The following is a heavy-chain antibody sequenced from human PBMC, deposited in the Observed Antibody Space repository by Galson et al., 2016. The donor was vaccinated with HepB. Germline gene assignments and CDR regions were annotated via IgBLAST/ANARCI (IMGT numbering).Heavy chain of an antibody. J-gene: IGHJ4*02. V-gene: IGHV3-74*01. D-gene: IGHD1-26*01. CDR1: GLTFSWHW. CDR2: INKDGSRT. CDR3: ARDGSVANIADFDY. Sequence: SLRLSCAASGLTFSWHWMHWVRQAPGKGPVWVSRINKDGSRTDYADSVKGRFTILRDNAKNTLYLQMNSLRAEDTGVYYCARDGSVANIADFDYWGQGALVTVSS.